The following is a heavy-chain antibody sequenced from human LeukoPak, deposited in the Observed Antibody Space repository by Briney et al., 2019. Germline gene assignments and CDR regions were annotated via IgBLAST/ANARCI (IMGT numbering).Heavy chain of an antibody. V-gene: IGHV4-59*01. J-gene: IGHJ4*02. Sequence: PSETLSLTCTVSGGSISSYYWSWIRQSPGKALEWIGYIYYTGTTNYNPSLKSRVTILVDTSKNQFSLKLSSVTAADTAVYYCAKDRYGGNSGEFDYWGQGTLVTVSS. CDR2: IYYTGTT. D-gene: IGHD4-23*01. CDR1: GGSISSYY. CDR3: AKDRYGGNSGEFDY.